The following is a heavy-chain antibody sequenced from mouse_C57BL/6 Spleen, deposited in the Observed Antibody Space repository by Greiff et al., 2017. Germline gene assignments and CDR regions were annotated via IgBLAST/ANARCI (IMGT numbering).Heavy chain of an antibody. CDR3: ARARLSTWYFDV. CDR1: GFTFSDYY. V-gene: IGHV5-16*01. J-gene: IGHJ1*03. CDR2: INYDGSST. D-gene: IGHD5-5*01. Sequence: EVMLVESEGGLVQPGSSMKLSCTASGFTFSDYYMAWVRHVPEKGLEWVANINYDGSSTYYLDSLKSRCIISRDNAKNIRYLQMSSLKSEDTATYYCARARLSTWYFDVWGTGTTVTVSS.